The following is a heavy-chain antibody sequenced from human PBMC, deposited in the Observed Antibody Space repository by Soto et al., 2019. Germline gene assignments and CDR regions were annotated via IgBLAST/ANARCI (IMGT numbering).Heavy chain of an antibody. CDR2: IILPFGTP. V-gene: IGHV1-69*12. CDR3: ARGTDYEGYFDY. J-gene: IGHJ4*02. D-gene: IGHD4-17*01. Sequence: QVRLEQSEAEVKKPGSSVKVSCKASGGTFSNYAISWVRQAPGQGLEWMGVIILPFGTPNYAQTFQGRVTITADESMTTAYMELSGLGSEDTAGYYCARGTDYEGYFDYWGRGTLVTVSS. CDR1: GGTFSNYA.